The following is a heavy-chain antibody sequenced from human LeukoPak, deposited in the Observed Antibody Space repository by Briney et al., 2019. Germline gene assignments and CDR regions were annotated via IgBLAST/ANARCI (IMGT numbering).Heavy chain of an antibody. J-gene: IGHJ4*02. D-gene: IGHD3-22*01. CDR1: GFTVSSDY. V-gene: IGHV3-66*01. CDR2: IYSGGST. CDR3: ARDLSSSGYDY. Sequence: PGGSLRFSCAASGFTVSSDYMSWVRQAPGKGLEWVSVIYSGGSTYYADSVKGRFTISRDNSKNTLYLQMNSLRAEDTAVYYCARDLSSSGYDYWGQGTLVTVSS.